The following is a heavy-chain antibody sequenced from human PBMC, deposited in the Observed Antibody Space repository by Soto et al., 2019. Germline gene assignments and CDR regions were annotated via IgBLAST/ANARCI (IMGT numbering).Heavy chain of an antibody. CDR2: IYWNDDK. V-gene: IGHV2-5*01. Sequence: QITLKESGPTLVKPTQTLTLTCTFSGFSLSTSGVGVGWIRQPPGKALEWLALIYWNDDKRYSPSLKSRLTITKDTSKNQVVLTMTNMDPVDTATYYCAHTVTMVRGVIITSPFDYWGQGTLVTVSS. J-gene: IGHJ4*02. D-gene: IGHD3-10*01. CDR3: AHTVTMVRGVIITSPFDY. CDR1: GFSLSTSGVG.